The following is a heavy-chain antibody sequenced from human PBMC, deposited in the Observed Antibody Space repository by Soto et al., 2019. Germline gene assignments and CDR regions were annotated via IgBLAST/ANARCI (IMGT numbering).Heavy chain of an antibody. V-gene: IGHV3-72*01. CDR2: TRNKANSDTT. CDR1: GFTLSDQY. CDR3: AGGAMGPGPESAYGMDV. J-gene: IGHJ6*02. D-gene: IGHD3-16*01. Sequence: VQLVESGGGLVQPGGSLRLSCAASGFTLSDQYMDWVRQAPGKGLEWVGRTRNKANSDTTEYAASVKGRFTISRDDAKSSLYRPMTNLKPEDTAVCFCAGGAMGPGPESAYGMDVWGQGTTVTVSS.